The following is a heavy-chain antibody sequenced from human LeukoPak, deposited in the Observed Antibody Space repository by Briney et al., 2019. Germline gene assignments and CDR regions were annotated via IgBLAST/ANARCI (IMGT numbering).Heavy chain of an antibody. CDR2: ISSSSRYM. CDR3: ARVSTAVSLAIDY. CDR1: GFTFSTYT. V-gene: IGHV3-21*06. Sequence: KPGGSLRLSCVASGFTFSTYTMNWVRQAPGKGLEWVSVISSSSRYMYYADSVKGRFTISRDNAKNSLYLQMNSLRAEDTAVYYCARVSTAVSLAIDYWGQGTLVTVST. J-gene: IGHJ4*02. D-gene: IGHD6-13*01.